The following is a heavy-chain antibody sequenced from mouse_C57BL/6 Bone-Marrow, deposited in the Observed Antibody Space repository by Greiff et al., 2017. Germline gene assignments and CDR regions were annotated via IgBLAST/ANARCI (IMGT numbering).Heavy chain of an antibody. CDR3: ERYSGSRDGYFDV. V-gene: IGHV1-82*01. J-gene: IGHJ1*03. CDR2: IYPGDGDT. CDR1: GYAFSSSW. Sequence: QVQLQQSGPELVKPGASVKISCKASGYAFSSSWMNWVKQRPGKGLEWIGRIYPGDGDTNYNGKFKGKATLTADKSSSTAYMQLSSLTSEDSAVYVGERYSGSRDGYFDVWGTGTTVTVSS. D-gene: IGHD1-1*01.